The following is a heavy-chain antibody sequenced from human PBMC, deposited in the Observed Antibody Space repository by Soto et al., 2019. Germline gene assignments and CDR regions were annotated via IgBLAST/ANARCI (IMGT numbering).Heavy chain of an antibody. CDR3: ARAGVATIYPGNNWFDP. CDR1: GASIHNCCYF. Sequence: SETPSLTFSVSGASIHNCCYFWSWIRQSPEKGLEWIGHIHNSGSPYNNPSLRSRVTISADTSMNQFSLALTSVTAADTAMYYCARAGVATIYPGNNWFDPWGQGTLVTVSS. J-gene: IGHJ5*02. V-gene: IGHV4-30-4*01. CDR2: IHNSGSP. D-gene: IGHD5-12*01.